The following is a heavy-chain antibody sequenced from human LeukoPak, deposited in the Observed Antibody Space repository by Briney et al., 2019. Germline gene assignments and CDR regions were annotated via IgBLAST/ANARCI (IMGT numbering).Heavy chain of an antibody. CDR1: GISVSNDY. CDR3: ARDRRGEKDFDV. V-gene: IGHV3-53*04. CDR2: IYADGYT. J-gene: IGHJ3*01. Sequence: GGSLRLSCAASGISVSNDYMSWVRQAPGKGLEWVSAIYADGYTRDAASVKGRFSISRHNSKNTVYLQMDNLRPEDTAVYYCARDRRGEKDFDVWGPGTMDTVSS.